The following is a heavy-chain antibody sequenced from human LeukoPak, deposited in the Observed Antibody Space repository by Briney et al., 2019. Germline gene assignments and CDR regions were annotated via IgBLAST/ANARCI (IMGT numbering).Heavy chain of an antibody. D-gene: IGHD6-6*01. V-gene: IGHV4-59*01. CDR1: GGSISSYY. CDR3: ARAGGMGYSSSSGYYYYYMDV. J-gene: IGHJ6*03. CDR2: IYYSGST. Sequence: SETLSLTCSVSGGSISSYYWSWIRQPPGKGLEWIGYIYYSGSTNYNPSLKSRVTISVDTSKNQFSLKLSSVTAADTAVYYCARAGGMGYSSSSGYYYYYMDVWGKGTTVTVSS.